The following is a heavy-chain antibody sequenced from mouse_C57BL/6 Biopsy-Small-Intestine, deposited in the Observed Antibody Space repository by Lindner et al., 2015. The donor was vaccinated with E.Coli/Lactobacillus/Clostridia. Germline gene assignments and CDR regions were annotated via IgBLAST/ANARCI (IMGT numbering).Heavy chain of an antibody. CDR1: GYSFTDYN. D-gene: IGHD2-2*01. CDR2: INPNYGTT. J-gene: IGHJ2*01. V-gene: IGHV1-39*01. Sequence: VQLQESGPELVKPGASVKISCKASGYSFTDYNMNWVKQSNGKSLEWIGVINPNYGTTSYNQKFKGKATLTVDQSSSTAYMQLSGLTSEDSAVYFCARWGGYDDFDYWGQGTTLTVSS. CDR3: ARWGGYDDFDY.